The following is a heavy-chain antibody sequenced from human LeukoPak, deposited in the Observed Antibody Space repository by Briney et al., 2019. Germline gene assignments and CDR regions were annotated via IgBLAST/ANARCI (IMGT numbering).Heavy chain of an antibody. CDR2: IKHDGSEK. CDR1: GFTFSNYW. V-gene: IGHV3-7*04. J-gene: IGHJ4*02. CDR3: ARDGMVRGVMVY. Sequence: GGSLRLSCVVSGFTFSNYWMSWVRQGPGKGLEWVANIKHDGSEKYYVDSVKGRFTISRDNAKESLYLQMNSLRAEDTAVYYCARDGMVRGVMVYWGQGTLVTVSS. D-gene: IGHD3-10*01.